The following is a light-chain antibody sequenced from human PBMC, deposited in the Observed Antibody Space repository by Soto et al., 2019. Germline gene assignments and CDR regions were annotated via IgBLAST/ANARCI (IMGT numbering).Light chain of an antibody. CDR3: QQSYSTPRT. J-gene: IGKJ1*01. Sequence: DIQMTQSPSSLSASVGDRVTITCRASQSISNYLNWYQQKPGKAPKLLMFAASSLQSGVTSSFSGGGSGTDFTRTISSLQPEDFATYYSQQSYSTPRTFGQGTNVEIK. CDR1: QSISNY. CDR2: AAS. V-gene: IGKV1-39*01.